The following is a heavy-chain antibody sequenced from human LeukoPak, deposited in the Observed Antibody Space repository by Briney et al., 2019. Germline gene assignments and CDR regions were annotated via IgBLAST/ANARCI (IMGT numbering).Heavy chain of an antibody. D-gene: IGHD3-22*01. CDR2: IYYTGST. J-gene: IGHJ4*02. CDR1: GGSISNYY. Sequence: SETLSLTCTVSGGSISNYYWSWIRQPPGKGLEWIGYIYYTGSTTHNPSLNSRVTTSVDTSKNQFSLKLSSVTAADTAVYYCARIPLQKYYYDSSGYYFDYWGQGTLVTVSA. V-gene: IGHV4-59*08. CDR3: ARIPLQKYYYDSSGYYFDY.